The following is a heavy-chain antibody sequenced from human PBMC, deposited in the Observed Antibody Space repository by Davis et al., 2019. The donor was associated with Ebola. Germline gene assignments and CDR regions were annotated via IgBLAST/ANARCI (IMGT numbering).Heavy chain of an antibody. D-gene: IGHD6-19*01. CDR2: IWYDGSNK. CDR1: GFTFSSYG. V-gene: IGHV3-33*08. CDR3: ANWGNKSAVADY. Sequence: GESLKISCAASGFTFSSYGMHWVRQAPGKGLEWVAVIWYDGSNKYYADSVKGRFTISRDNSKNTLYLQMNSLRAEDTAVYYCANWGNKSAVADYWGQGTLVTVSS. J-gene: IGHJ4*02.